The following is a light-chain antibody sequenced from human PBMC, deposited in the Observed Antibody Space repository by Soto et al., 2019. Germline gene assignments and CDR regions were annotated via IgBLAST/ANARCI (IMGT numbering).Light chain of an antibody. CDR2: DAS. V-gene: IGKV3D-15*01. Sequence: EIVLTQSPGTLSLSPGERATVPCRASQSVSNNLAWYRQKAGQAPRLLIYDASNRATGIPARFSGSGSGTDFTLTISSLQSEDFAVYYCQHYQNLWAFGQGTKVDIK. CDR1: QSVSNN. J-gene: IGKJ1*01. CDR3: QHYQNLWA.